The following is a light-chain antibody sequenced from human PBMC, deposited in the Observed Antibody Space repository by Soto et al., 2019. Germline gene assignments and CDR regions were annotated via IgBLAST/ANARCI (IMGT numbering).Light chain of an antibody. V-gene: IGKV1-39*01. CDR3: QQSYSTSIT. CDR2: AAS. J-gene: IGKJ5*01. CDR1: QSISSW. Sequence: DIQMTQSPSTLSASVGDRVTLTCRASQSISSWLAWYQQKPGKAPKLLIYAASSLQSGVPSRFSGSGSGTDFTLTISSLQPEDFATYYCQQSYSTSITFGQGTRLEIK.